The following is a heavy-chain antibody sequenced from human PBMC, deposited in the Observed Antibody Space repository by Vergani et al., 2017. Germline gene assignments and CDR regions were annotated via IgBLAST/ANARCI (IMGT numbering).Heavy chain of an antibody. J-gene: IGHJ4*02. CDR2: IPHSGNT. Sequence: QVQLQESGPGLVKPSETLSLTCAVSGYSITSNYYWGWIRQPPGKGLEWIGGIPHSGNTYYNPSLKTRVTISADTSKNRFSLKLSSVTAADTAVYYCTGRGSRYDSVVVPAFDCWGQGTLVTVSS. CDR3: TGRGSRYDSVVVPAFDC. CDR1: GYSITSNYY. D-gene: IGHD2-2*01. V-gene: IGHV4-38-2*01.